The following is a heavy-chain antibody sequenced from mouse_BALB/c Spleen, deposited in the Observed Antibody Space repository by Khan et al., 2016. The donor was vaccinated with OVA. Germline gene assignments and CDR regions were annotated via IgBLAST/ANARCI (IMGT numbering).Heavy chain of an antibody. CDR3: ARLSYYYNCEGFAY. Sequence: EVALVESGGDLVKPGGFLKLSCAASGFTFSTYGMSLVRPTPDTRPEWVATISSGGSYTYYPDDVKGRFHIYRKHTKTTLYLQSSSLKAEDTAMYYCARLSYYYNCEGFAYWGQGTLVTVSA. CDR2: ISSGGSYT. V-gene: IGHV5-6*01. CDR1: GFTFSTYG. D-gene: IGHD1-1*01. J-gene: IGHJ3*01.